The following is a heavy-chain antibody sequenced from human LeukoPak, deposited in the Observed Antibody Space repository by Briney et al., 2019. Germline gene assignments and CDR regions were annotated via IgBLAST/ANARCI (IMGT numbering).Heavy chain of an antibody. V-gene: IGHV1-24*01. D-gene: IGHD2-15*01. CDR3: ATDLGRISGGNSDY. J-gene: IGHJ4*02. CDR1: GYTLTELS. CDR2: FDPEDGET. Sequence: ASVKVSCKVSGYTLTELSMHWVRQAPGKGLEWMGGFDPEDGETIYAQKFQGRVTMTEDTSADTAYMELSSLRSEDTAVYYCATDLGRISGGNSDYWGQGTLVTVSS.